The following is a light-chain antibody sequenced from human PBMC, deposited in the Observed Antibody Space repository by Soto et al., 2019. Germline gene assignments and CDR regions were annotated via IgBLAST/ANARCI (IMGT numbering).Light chain of an antibody. V-gene: IGKV1-39*01. Sequence: DIQMTQSPSSLSASVGDRVTITCRASQSISNYLTCYQQKPGKAPNLLIYVASNLQSGVPPRFSGSGSGTEFTHTISTLQPEDLATYHCQQSYITPQTVGRGTKVELK. CDR3: QQSYITPQT. CDR1: QSISNY. J-gene: IGKJ1*01. CDR2: VAS.